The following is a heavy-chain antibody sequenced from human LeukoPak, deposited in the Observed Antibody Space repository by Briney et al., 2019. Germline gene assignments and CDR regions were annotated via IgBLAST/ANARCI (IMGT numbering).Heavy chain of an antibody. CDR1: GFTFSSYA. Sequence: GRSLRLSCAASGFTFSSYAMHWVRQAPGKGLEWVAGISYDGSNKYYADSVKGRFTISRDNSKNTLYLQMNSLRAEDTAVYYCARDRFDVGAADYMDVWGKGTTVTVSS. V-gene: IGHV3-30*01. CDR3: ARDRFDVGAADYMDV. J-gene: IGHJ6*03. CDR2: ISYDGSNK. D-gene: IGHD6-13*01.